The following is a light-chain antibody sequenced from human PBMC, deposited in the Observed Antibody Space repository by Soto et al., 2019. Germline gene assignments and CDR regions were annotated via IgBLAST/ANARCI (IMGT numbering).Light chain of an antibody. CDR2: GAS. J-gene: IGKJ1*01. V-gene: IGKV3-15*01. CDR1: QSVSSN. CDR3: HQYHSAPQT. Sequence: EIVMTQSPATLSVSPGERATLSCRASQSVSSNLAWYQQKPGQAPRLLIYGASTRATGIPARFSGSGSGTEFTLTISSLQSEDFAVYYCHQYHSAPQTFGQGTKVEIK.